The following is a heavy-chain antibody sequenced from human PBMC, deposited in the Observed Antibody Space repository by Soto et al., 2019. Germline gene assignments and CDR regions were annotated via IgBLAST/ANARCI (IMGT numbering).Heavy chain of an antibody. V-gene: IGHV1-18*01. CDR2: ISAYNGNT. CDR1: GYTFTSYG. D-gene: IGHD3-10*01. Sequence: GASVKVSCKASGYTFTSYGISWVRQAPGQGLEWMGWISAYNGNTNYAQKLQGRVTMTTDTSTSTAYMELRSLRSDDTAVYYCARDKNNYYGGGIIPHYYSVMAVGAKGTTVPVS. CDR3: ARDKNNYYGGGIIPHYYSVMAV. J-gene: IGHJ6*04.